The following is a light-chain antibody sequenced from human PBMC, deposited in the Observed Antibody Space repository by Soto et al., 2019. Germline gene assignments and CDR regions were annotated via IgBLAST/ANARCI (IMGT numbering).Light chain of an antibody. V-gene: IGLV2-8*01. J-gene: IGLJ2*01. CDR2: EVS. CDR3: SSYAGSNNFVV. Sequence: QSALTQRPCASGSPGQSVTISCTGTSSDVGAYSYVSWYQQHPGKAPKLMIYEVSKRPSGVPDRFSGSKSGNTASLTVSGLQAEDEADYYCSSYAGSNNFVVFGGGTKLTVL. CDR1: SSDVGAYSY.